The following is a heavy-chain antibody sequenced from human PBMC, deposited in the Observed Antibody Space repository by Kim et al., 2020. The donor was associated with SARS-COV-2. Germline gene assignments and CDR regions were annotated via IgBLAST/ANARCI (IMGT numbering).Heavy chain of an antibody. V-gene: IGHV4-59*01. CDR1: GGSISSYY. CDR2: IYYTGST. J-gene: IGHJ6*03. Sequence: SETLSLTCTVSGGSISSYYWSWIRQPPGKGLEWIGYIYYTGSTNYNPSLKSRVTISVDTSKNQFSVKLTSVTAADTAVYYCARGHTYCSGGNCYVDVWGKGTTVTVSS. D-gene: IGHD2-15*01. CDR3: ARGHTYCSGGNCYVDV.